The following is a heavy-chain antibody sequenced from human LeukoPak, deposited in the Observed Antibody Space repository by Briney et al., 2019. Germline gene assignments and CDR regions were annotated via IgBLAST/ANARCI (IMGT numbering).Heavy chain of an antibody. CDR3: ASSLGYSGDY. Sequence: GGSLRLSCSASGFTFSSYWMHRVRQAPGKGLVWVSRIKGDGSSTTYADSVKGRFTISRDNAKNTLYLQMSSLRAEYTAVYYCASSLGYSGDYWGQGTLVTVSS. D-gene: IGHD3-22*01. V-gene: IGHV3-74*01. CDR1: GFTFSSYW. J-gene: IGHJ4*02. CDR2: IKGDGSST.